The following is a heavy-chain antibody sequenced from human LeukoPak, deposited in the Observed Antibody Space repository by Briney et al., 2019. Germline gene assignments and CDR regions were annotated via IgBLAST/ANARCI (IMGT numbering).Heavy chain of an antibody. V-gene: IGHV1-2*02. CDR2: INTNTGET. CDR3: ARWGGVQFDP. Sequence: ASVKVSCKASGYTFIDYYMNWVRQAPGQGLEWMGWINTNTGETNYAQKFQGRVTMTRDTSISTVYMELTSLTSDDTAVYYCARWGGVQFDPWGQGTLVTVSS. CDR1: GYTFIDYY. J-gene: IGHJ5*02. D-gene: IGHD2-8*01.